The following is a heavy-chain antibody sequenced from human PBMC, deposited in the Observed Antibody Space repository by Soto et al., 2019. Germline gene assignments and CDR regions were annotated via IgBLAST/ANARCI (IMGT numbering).Heavy chain of an antibody. Sequence: QVQLVQSGAEVKKPGSSVKVSCKASGGTFSSYTISWVRQAPGQGLEWMGRIIPILGIANYAQKFQGRVTITADNSTSTDYMELSSLRSEDTAVYYCAGSEVVPAATCDPWGQGTLVTVSS. D-gene: IGHD2-2*01. CDR1: GGTFSSYT. V-gene: IGHV1-69*02. CDR2: IIPILGIA. J-gene: IGHJ5*02. CDR3: AGSEVVPAATCDP.